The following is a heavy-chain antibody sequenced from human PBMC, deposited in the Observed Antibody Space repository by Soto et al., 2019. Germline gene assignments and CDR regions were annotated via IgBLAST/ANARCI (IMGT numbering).Heavy chain of an antibody. CDR3: ASSSGWSYYFDY. V-gene: IGHV1-69*13. J-gene: IGHJ4*02. CDR1: GGTFSSYA. D-gene: IGHD6-19*01. CDR2: IIPIFGTA. Sequence: GASVKVSCKASGGTFSSYAISWVRQAPGQGLEWMGGIIPIFGTANYAQKFQGRVTITADESTSTAYMELSSLRSEDTAVYYCASSSGWSYYFDYWGQGTPVTVSS.